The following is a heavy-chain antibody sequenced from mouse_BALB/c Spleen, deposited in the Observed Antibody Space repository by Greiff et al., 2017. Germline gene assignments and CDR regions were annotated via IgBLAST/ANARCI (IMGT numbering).Heavy chain of an antibody. CDR3: ASSNGYYWFAY. J-gene: IGHJ3*01. V-gene: IGHV1-12*01. D-gene: IGHD2-3*01. CDR2: IYPGNGDT. CDR1: GYTFTSYN. Sequence: QVQLQQPGAELVKPGASVKMSCKASGYTFTSYNMHWVKQTPGQGLEWIGAIYPGNGDTSYNQKFKGKATLTADKSSSTAYMQLSSLTSEDSAVYYCASSNGYYWFAYWGQGTLVTVSA.